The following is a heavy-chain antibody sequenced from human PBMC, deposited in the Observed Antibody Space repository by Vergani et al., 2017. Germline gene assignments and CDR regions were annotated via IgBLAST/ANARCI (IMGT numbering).Heavy chain of an antibody. CDR1: GGSISSYY. V-gene: IGHV4-59*01. CDR2: IYYSGST. CDR3: TRARLGGQGPLFDP. D-gene: IGHD3-16*01. J-gene: IGHJ5*02. Sequence: QVQLQESGPGLVKPSQTLSLTCTVPGGSISSYYWSWIRQPPGKGLEWIGYIYYSGSTNYNPSLKSRGTISVDTSKNQFSLKLSSMTAADTAVYYCTRARLGGQGPLFDPWGQGTLVTVSS.